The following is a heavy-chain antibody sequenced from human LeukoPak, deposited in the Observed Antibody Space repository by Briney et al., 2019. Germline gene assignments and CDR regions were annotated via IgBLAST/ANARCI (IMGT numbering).Heavy chain of an antibody. CDR1: GGSFSGYY. Sequence: SETLSLTCAVYGGSFSGYYWSWIRQPPGKGLEWIGEINHSGSTNYNPSLKSRVTISVDTSKNQFSLKLSSVTAADTAVYYCARGWADYYYYYGMDVWGQGTTVTVSS. CDR2: INHSGST. V-gene: IGHV4-34*01. CDR3: ARGWADYYYYYGMDV. J-gene: IGHJ6*02.